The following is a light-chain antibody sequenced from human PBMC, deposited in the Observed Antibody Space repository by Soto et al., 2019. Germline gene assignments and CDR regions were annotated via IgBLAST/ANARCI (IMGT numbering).Light chain of an antibody. CDR2: DVS. CDR1: SSDVGGYNY. CDR3: CSYAGGSDV. Sequence: QSVLTQPRSVSGSPGQSVAISCTGTSSDVGGYNYVSRYQQHPGKAPKLMIYDVSKRPSGVPDRFSGSKSGNTASLTISGLQAEDEAAYYCCSYAGGSDVFGTGTKLTVL. V-gene: IGLV2-11*01. J-gene: IGLJ1*01.